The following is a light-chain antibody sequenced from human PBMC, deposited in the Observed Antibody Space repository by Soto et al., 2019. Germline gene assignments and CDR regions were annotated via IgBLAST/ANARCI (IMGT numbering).Light chain of an antibody. CDR3: QTWGSGIPVV. V-gene: IGLV4-69*01. Sequence: QLVLTQSPSASASLGASVKLTCTLSSGHSSYAIAWHQQQPEKGPRYLMKLNSDGSHSKGDGIPDRFSGSSSGAERYLTNSSLQSEDEADYYCQTWGSGIPVVFGGGTKVTVL. CDR2: LNSDGSH. CDR1: SGHSSYA. J-gene: IGLJ2*01.